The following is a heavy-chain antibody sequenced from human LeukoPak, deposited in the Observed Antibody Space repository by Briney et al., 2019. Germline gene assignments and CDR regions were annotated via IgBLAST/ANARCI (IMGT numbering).Heavy chain of an antibody. CDR1: GYTFTVYY. D-gene: IGHD6-25*01. CDR3: ARESVRLGVENWFDP. CDR2: INPNSGGT. J-gene: IGHJ5*02. V-gene: IGHV1-2*02. Sequence: ASVKVSCKASGYTFTVYYMHWVRQAPGQGLEWMGWINPNSGGTNYAQKFQGRVTMTRDTSISTAYMELSRLRSEDTAVYYCARESVRLGVENWFDPWGQGTLVTVSS.